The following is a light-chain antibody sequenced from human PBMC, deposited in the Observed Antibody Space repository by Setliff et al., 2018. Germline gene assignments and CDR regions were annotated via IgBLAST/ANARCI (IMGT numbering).Light chain of an antibody. J-gene: IGLJ3*02. CDR3: FSYTTSTAWV. V-gene: IGLV2-14*01. CDR1: SSDVGAYNY. Sequence: QSALAQPASVSGSPGQSITISCTGTSSDVGAYNYVSWYQQHPGKAPKVMIYDVSNRPSGVSNRFSGSKSGNTASLTISGLQADDEADYYCFSYTTSTAWVFGGGTK. CDR2: DVS.